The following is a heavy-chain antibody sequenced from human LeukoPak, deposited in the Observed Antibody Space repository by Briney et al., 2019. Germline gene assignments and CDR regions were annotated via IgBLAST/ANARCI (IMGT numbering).Heavy chain of an antibody. Sequence: PGGSLRLSCAASGFSFSSYAMSWVRQAPGKGLEWVSGISGNGGSTNYADSAKGRFTISRDNSKNTLYLQMNSLRAEDTAVYYCAKDVLGTSISSWEDYWGQGTVVTVSS. V-gene: IGHV3-23*01. CDR1: GFSFSSYA. CDR3: AKDVLGTSISSWEDY. CDR2: ISGNGGST. D-gene: IGHD2-2*01. J-gene: IGHJ4*02.